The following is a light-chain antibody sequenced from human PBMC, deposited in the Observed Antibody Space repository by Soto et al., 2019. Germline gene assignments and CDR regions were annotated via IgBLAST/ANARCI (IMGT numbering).Light chain of an antibody. CDR1: QGIDNW. V-gene: IGKV1-12*01. Sequence: DIQMTQSPSSVSASVGDSVTITCRASQGIDNWLAWYQQKPGMAPKLLISAASNLQSGVPTRFSGSGSRTDFTLTINSLQPEDFATYFCQQAIHFPLAFGGGTKVEI. CDR3: QQAIHFPLA. J-gene: IGKJ4*01. CDR2: AAS.